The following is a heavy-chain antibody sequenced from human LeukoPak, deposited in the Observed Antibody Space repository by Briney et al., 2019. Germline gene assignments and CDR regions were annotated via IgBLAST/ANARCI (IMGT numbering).Heavy chain of an antibody. CDR2: INHSGST. J-gene: IGHJ5*02. CDR1: GGSFSGYY. V-gene: IGHV4-34*01. CDR3: ARGGMSWPYYYASGSYHSWFDP. Sequence: SETLSLTCAVYGGSFSGYYWSWIRQPPEKGLEWIGEINHSGSTNYNPSLKSRVTISVDTSKNQFSLKLSSVTAADTAVYYCARGGMSWPYYYASGSYHSWFDPWGQGTLVTVSS. D-gene: IGHD3-10*01.